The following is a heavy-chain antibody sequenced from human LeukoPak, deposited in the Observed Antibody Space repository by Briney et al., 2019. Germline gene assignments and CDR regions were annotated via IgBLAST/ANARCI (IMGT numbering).Heavy chain of an antibody. J-gene: IGHJ4*02. Sequence: GASVKLSCKASGYVYTSYGINWGRQAPAQGLELMGWISAYNGNTKYAQKLQGRVTMTTDTSTSTAHMELRSLRTDDTAVYYCTRGPEWFGVNVDYWGQGTLVTVSS. CDR3: TRGPEWFGVNVDY. CDR2: ISAYNGNT. V-gene: IGHV1-18*01. CDR1: GYVYTSYG. D-gene: IGHD3-10*01.